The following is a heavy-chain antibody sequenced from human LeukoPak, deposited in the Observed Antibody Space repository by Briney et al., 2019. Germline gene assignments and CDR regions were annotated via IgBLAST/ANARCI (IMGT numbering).Heavy chain of an antibody. J-gene: IGHJ5*02. CDR1: GGSISSGGYS. CDR3: AREGAYNWFDP. D-gene: IGHD4/OR15-4a*01. Sequence: PSEALSLTCAVSGGSISSGGYSWSWIRQPPGKGLERIGYIYHSGSTYYNPSLKSRVTISVDRSKNQFSLKLSSVTAADTAVYYCAREGAYNWFDPWGQGTLVTVSS. V-gene: IGHV4-30-2*01. CDR2: IYHSGST.